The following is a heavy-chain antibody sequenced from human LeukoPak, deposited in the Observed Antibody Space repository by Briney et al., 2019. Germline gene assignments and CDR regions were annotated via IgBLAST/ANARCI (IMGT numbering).Heavy chain of an antibody. Sequence: ASVKVSCKVSGYTLTELSMHWVRQAPGKGLEWMGGFDPEDGETIYAQKFQGRVTMTEDTSTDTAYMELSSLRSEDTAVYYCATAEWQWLPRGNWFDPWGQGTLVTVSS. CDR1: GYTLTELS. V-gene: IGHV1-24*01. J-gene: IGHJ5*02. CDR3: ATAEWQWLPRGNWFDP. CDR2: FDPEDGET. D-gene: IGHD6-19*01.